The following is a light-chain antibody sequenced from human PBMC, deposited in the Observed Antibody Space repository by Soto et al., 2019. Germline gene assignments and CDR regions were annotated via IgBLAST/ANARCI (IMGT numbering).Light chain of an antibody. CDR3: SSYTSSSTVV. Sequence: QSALTQPASVSGSPGQSITISCTGTSSDVGGYNYVSWYQQHPGNAPKLMIYEVSNRPSGVSNRFSGSKSGNTASLTISGLHAEDEADYYCSSYTSSSTVVFGGGTKLTVL. CDR2: EVS. V-gene: IGLV2-14*01. CDR1: SSDVGGYNY. J-gene: IGLJ2*01.